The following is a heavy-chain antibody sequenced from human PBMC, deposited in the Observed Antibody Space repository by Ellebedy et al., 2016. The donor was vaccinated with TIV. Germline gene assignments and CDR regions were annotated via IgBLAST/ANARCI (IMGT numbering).Heavy chain of an antibody. V-gene: IGHV3-13*05. CDR2: IGTAGDP. CDR1: GFTFSSYD. Sequence: GESLKISCAASGFTFSSYDMHWVRQATGKGLEWVSAIGTAGDPYYPGSVKGRFTISRDNAKNSLYLQMNGLRVEDTAIYYCATDLHPFTRGWGYWGQGTLVTVSS. D-gene: IGHD3-10*01. J-gene: IGHJ4*02. CDR3: ATDLHPFTRGWGY.